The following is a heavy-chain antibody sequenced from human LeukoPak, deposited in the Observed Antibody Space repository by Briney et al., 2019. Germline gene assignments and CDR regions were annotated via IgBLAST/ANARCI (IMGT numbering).Heavy chain of an antibody. CDR1: GFTFSSYA. D-gene: IGHD4-17*01. CDR2: IRSKACGGTT. J-gene: IGHJ4*02. Sequence: GGSLRLSCAASGFTFSSYAMSWFRQAPGKGLEWVGFIRSKACGGTTEYAASVKGRFTISRDDSKSIAYLQMNSLKTEDTAVYYCTRVRDDYGASRYWGQGTLVTVSS. CDR3: TRVRDDYGASRY. V-gene: IGHV3-49*03.